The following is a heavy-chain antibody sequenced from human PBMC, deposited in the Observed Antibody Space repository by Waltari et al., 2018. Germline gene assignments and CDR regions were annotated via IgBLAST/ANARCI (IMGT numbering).Heavy chain of an antibody. Sequence: QVHLVQSGAEVKKPGASVKVSCKASGYTFTGYYIQWVRRAPGQGLEWMGRSNPNSGDTNDAQKFQGRVTWTRDTSSNTAYMELSSLKSDDTAVYYCARDLGSDYGNRDYWGQGTLVTVPS. CDR1: GYTFTGYY. CDR2: SNPNSGDT. CDR3: ARDLGSDYGNRDY. V-gene: IGHV1-2*06. D-gene: IGHD4-17*01. J-gene: IGHJ4*02.